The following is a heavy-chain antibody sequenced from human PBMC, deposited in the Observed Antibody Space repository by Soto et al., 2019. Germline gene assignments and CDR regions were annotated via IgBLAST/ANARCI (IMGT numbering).Heavy chain of an antibody. CDR1: GVSISSSSYY. J-gene: IGHJ5*02. V-gene: IGHV4-39*01. CDR3: AVPPNYYDSSGYKNWFDP. Sequence: PSETLSLTCTVSGVSISSSSYYWGWIRQPPWKGLEWIGSIYYSGSTYYNPSLNSRVTISVDTSKNQFSLKLSSVTAADTAVYYCAVPPNYYDSSGYKNWFDPWGQGXLVTVYS. CDR2: IYYSGST. D-gene: IGHD3-22*01.